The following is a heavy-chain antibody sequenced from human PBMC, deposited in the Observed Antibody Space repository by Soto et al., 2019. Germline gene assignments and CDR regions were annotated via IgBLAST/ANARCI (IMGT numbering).Heavy chain of an antibody. V-gene: IGHV6-1*01. CDR1: GDSVSSNSAA. D-gene: IGHD6-13*01. CDR3: ARDGRLGAATMNWLDP. J-gene: IGHJ5*02. Sequence: SQTLSLTCAISGDSVSSNSAAWNWIRQSPSRGLEWLGRTYYRSKWYNDYAVSVKSRITINPDTSKNQFSLQLNSVTPEDTAVYYCARDGRLGAATMNWLDPWGQGTLVTVSS. CDR2: TYYRSKWYN.